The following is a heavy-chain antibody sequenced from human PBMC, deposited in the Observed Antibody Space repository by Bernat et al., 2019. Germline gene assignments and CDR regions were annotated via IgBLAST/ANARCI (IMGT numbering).Heavy chain of an antibody. Sequence: QLQLQESGPGLVKPSETLSLTCTVSGGSISTGSCYWGWIRQPPGKGLEWIGSIYYSGSTYYNPSLKSRVTISVDTSKKQFSVNLNSVTAAATAVYYCARLGSGSDAFDIWGQGTMVTVSS. CDR2: IYYSGST. CDR3: ARLGSGSDAFDI. D-gene: IGHD2-15*01. J-gene: IGHJ3*02. V-gene: IGHV4-39*01. CDR1: GGSISTGSCY.